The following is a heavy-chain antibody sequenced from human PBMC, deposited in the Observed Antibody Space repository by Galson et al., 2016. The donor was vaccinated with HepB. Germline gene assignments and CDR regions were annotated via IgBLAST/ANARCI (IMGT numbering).Heavy chain of an antibody. CDR3: VTRGGENY. CDR2: LKSKTAVGTT. CDR1: GFNFAEAW. J-gene: IGHJ4*02. D-gene: IGHD2-15*01. Sequence: SLRLSCAGSGFNFAEAWMNWVRQTPGKGLEWVGRLKSKTAVGTTDYAAPVKGRFFISRDDSKNTLYLQMTSLKTEDTGIYYYVTRGGENYWGQGALVTVSS. V-gene: IGHV3-15*01.